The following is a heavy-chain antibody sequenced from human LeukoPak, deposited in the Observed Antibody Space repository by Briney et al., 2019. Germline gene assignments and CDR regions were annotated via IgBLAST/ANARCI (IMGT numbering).Heavy chain of an antibody. V-gene: IGHV3-23*01. J-gene: IGHJ4*02. CDR1: GFTFSSDA. Sequence: GGSLRLSCAASGFTFSSDAMSWVRQAPGKGLEWVSAITGSDTGTYYADSVKGRFTISRDDSKNTLYLQMNSLRAEDTAVYYCARMGKGTLDYWGQGTLVTVSS. CDR2: ITGSDTGT. CDR3: ARMGKGTLDY. D-gene: IGHD1-1*01.